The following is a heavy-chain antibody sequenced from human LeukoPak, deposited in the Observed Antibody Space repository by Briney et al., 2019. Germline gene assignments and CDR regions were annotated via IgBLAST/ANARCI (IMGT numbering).Heavy chain of an antibody. CDR1: GFPFSSHG. D-gene: IGHD3-10*02. V-gene: IGHV3-48*03. Sequence: GGSLRLSCAGSGFPFSSHGMNWVRQAPGKGLEWVSYISSSGSTIYYADSVKGRFTISRDNAKNSLYLQMNSLRAEDTAVYYCAELGITMIGGVWGKGTTVTISS. J-gene: IGHJ6*04. CDR3: AELGITMIGGV. CDR2: ISSSGSTI.